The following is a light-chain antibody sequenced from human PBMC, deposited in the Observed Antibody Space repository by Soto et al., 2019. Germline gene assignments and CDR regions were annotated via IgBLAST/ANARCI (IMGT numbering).Light chain of an antibody. CDR1: KTDIGVYDF. CDR2: EGV. J-gene: IGLJ6*01. Sequence: QSALTQPASVSGSPGQSVTISCTGTKTDIGVYDFVSWYQHHPGKAPRLIIYEGVQRPSGVSDRFSGSKSGNTASLTVSGLQAEDEGDYYCRSYAPSNTYVFGSGTKVTVL. V-gene: IGLV2-8*01. CDR3: RSYAPSNTYV.